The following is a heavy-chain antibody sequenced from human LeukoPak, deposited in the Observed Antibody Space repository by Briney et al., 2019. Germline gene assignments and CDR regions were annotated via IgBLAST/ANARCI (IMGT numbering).Heavy chain of an antibody. J-gene: IGHJ4*02. D-gene: IGHD2-15*01. V-gene: IGHV3-11*01. CDR1: GFTFSDYY. Sequence: PGGSLRLSCAASGFTFSDYYMSWIRQAPGKGLEWVSYISSSGSTTYYADSVKGRFTISRDNSKNTLYLQMNSLRAEDTAVYYCAKAKGYWNPFDYWGQGTLVTVSS. CDR3: AKAKGYWNPFDY. CDR2: ISSSGSTT.